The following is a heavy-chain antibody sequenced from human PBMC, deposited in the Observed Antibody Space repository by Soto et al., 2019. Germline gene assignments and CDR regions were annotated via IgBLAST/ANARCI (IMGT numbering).Heavy chain of an antibody. J-gene: IGHJ6*03. CDR2: GGSGGSG. D-gene: IGHD3-10*01. CDR3: VKFRGRAYPYYYMDV. Sequence: DVQLLESGGGLVQWGGSLRLSCVTSGFTFRTYGMTWVRQAPGKGLEWVSYGGSGGSGYYAESVKGRFTISRDNSKNTLSLEMNSLRAEDTATYYCVKFRGRAYPYYYMDVWGKGTTVTVSS. V-gene: IGHV3-23*01. CDR1: GFTFRTYG.